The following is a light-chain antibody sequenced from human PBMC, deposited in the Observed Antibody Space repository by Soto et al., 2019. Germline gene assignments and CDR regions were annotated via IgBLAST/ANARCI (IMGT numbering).Light chain of an antibody. V-gene: IGLV2-14*01. CDR3: TSYTTSSTHWV. CDR1: SSDVGSYNY. J-gene: IGLJ3*02. Sequence: QSALTQPASVSGSPGQSITISCTGTSSDVGSYNYVSWYQQHPGKAPKLMIYEVSNRPSGVSNRFSGSKSGNTASLTISGLQAEDEADYYCTSYTTSSTHWVFGGWNKRTVL. CDR2: EVS.